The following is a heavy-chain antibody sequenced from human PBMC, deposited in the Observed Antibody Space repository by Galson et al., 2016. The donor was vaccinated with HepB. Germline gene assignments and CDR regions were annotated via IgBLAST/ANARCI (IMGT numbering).Heavy chain of an antibody. V-gene: IGHV3-23*01. CDR3: AKGRRSGCSSTSCYPFDY. D-gene: IGHD2-2*01. Sequence: SLRLSCAASGFTFINGWMSWARQAPGKGLEWVSAPSGSGSSTYYADSVKGRFTISRDKASNTLYLQINTLIAEDTAVNYCAKGRRSGCSSTSCYPFDYWGQGTLVTVSS. CDR1: GFTFINGW. CDR2: PSGSGSST. J-gene: IGHJ4*02.